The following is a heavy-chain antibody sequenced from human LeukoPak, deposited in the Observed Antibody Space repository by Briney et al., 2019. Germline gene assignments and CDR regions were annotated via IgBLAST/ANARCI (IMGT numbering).Heavy chain of an antibody. V-gene: IGHV3-53*01. Sequence: TGGSLILSCAASGFTVSGNYMTWVRQAPGKGLEWVSVIYSGGRTYYADSVKGRFTISRDISRSTLFLQMNSLRAEDTAMYYCSGSYNTIWSGPDYWGQGTLVTVSS. D-gene: IGHD6-13*01. CDR2: IYSGGRT. CDR1: GFTVSGNY. J-gene: IGHJ4*02. CDR3: SGSYNTIWSGPDY.